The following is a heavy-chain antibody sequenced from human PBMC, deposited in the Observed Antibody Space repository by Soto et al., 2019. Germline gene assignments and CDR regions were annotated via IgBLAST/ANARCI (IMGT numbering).Heavy chain of an antibody. J-gene: IGHJ4*02. CDR1: GYTFTSYG. D-gene: IGHD6-6*01. CDR2: ISAYNGNT. CDR3: ARGGHYSSSSVLDY. V-gene: IGHV1-18*04. Sequence: QVQLVQTGAEVKKPGASVKVSCKASGYTFTSYGISWVRQAPGQGLEWMGWISAYNGNTNYAQKLKSRATTTTDTPTSTTYMELRSLRSADTAVYYCARGGHYSSSSVLDYWGQGTLVTVSS.